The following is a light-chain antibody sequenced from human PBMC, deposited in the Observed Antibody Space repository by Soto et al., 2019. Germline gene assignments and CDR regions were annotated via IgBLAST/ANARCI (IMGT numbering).Light chain of an antibody. CDR1: QSVSSY. J-gene: IGKJ5*01. V-gene: IGKV3-11*01. Sequence: EVIVTKSAGTLSLSPGERATLSCRASQSVSSYLAWYQQKPGQAPRLLIYDASNRATGIPARFSGSGSGTDFTLTISSLEPEDFAVYYCQQRSNWIPFGQGTRLEI. CDR3: QQRSNWIP. CDR2: DAS.